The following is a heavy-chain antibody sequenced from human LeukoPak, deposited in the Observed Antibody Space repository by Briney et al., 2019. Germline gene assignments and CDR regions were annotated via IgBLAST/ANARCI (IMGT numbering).Heavy chain of an antibody. Sequence: SETLSLTCTVSGGSISSYNWSWIRQPPGKGLEWIGYIYYSGSTNYNPSLKSRVTISVDTSKNQFSLKLSSVTAADTAVYYCARTYNWNYEVRYYFDYWGQGTLVTVSS. CDR1: GGSISSYN. CDR3: ARTYNWNYEVRYYFDY. V-gene: IGHV4-59*01. J-gene: IGHJ4*02. D-gene: IGHD1-7*01. CDR2: IYYSGST.